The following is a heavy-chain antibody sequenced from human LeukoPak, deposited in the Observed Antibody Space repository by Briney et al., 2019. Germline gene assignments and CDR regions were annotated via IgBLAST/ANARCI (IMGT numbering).Heavy chain of an antibody. J-gene: IGHJ4*02. CDR2: ISVSSANT. V-gene: IGHV3-23*01. CDR1: GFTFSSYA. Sequence: PGGSLRLSCAASGFTFSSYAMDWVRQAPGKGLEWVSRISVSSANTYYIDSVKGRFTVSRDNSKNTLYLQMNSLRAEDTAEYYCAKVANTWTIDYWGQGTLVTVSS. CDR3: AKVANTWTIDY. D-gene: IGHD1-1*01.